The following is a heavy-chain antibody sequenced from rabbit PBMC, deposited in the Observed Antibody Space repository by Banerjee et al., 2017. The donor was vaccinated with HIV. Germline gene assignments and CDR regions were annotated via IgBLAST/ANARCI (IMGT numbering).Heavy chain of an antibody. CDR3: ARDLAGVIGWNFGL. CDR2: IYAGGGGAT. D-gene: IGHD4-1*01. V-gene: IGHV1S45*01. CDR1: GFSFSSSYW. J-gene: IGHJ3*01. Sequence: QEQLEESGGDLVKPEGSLTLTCTASGFSFSSSYWICWVRQAPGKGLEWIACIYAGGGGATYCANWAKGRFTISKASSTTVTLQMTSLTAADTATYFCARDLAGVIGWNFGLWGQGTLVTVS.